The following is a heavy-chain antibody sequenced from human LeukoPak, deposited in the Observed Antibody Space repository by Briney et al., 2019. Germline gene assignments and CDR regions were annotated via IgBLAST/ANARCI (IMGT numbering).Heavy chain of an antibody. J-gene: IGHJ6*03. V-gene: IGHV3-74*01. CDR3: AREGCSGGSCYAPAYYYYMDV. Sequence: PGGSLRLSCAASGFTFSSYWMHWVRQAPGKGLVWVSRISGDGSSTTYAESVKGRFTISRDNAKNTLYLQMNSLRAEDTAVYYCAREGCSGGSCYAPAYYYYMDVWGKGTTVTVSS. CDR2: ISGDGSST. CDR1: GFTFSSYW. D-gene: IGHD2-15*01.